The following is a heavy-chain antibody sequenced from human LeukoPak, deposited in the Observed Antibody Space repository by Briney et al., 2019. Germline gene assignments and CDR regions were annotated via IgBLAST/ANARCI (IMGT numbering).Heavy chain of an antibody. CDR2: VDPEDGET. D-gene: IGHD3-22*01. J-gene: IGHJ4*02. V-gene: IGHV1-69-2*01. Sequence: ASVKISCKVSGYTFTDYYMHWVQQAPGKGLEWMGLVDPEDGETIYAEKFQGRVTITADTSTDTAYMELSGLRSEDTAVYYCATDPTMIPEDYWGQGTLVTVSS. CDR1: GYTFTDYY. CDR3: ATDPTMIPEDY.